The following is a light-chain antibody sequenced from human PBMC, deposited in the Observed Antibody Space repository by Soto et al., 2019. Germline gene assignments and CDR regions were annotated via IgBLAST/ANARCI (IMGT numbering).Light chain of an antibody. Sequence: DLQMTQSPSTLSASVGDRVTITCRASQTISTWLAWYQQKPGKAPKLLIYAASSLESGVPSRFSGSGSGTEFTLTISSLQPDDFATYYCQQYNTFLTWSFGQGTKVEIK. V-gene: IGKV1-5*01. J-gene: IGKJ1*01. CDR2: AAS. CDR3: QQYNTFLTWS. CDR1: QTISTW.